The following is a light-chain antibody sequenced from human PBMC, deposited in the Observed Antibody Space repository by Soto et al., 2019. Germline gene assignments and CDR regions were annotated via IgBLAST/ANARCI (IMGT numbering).Light chain of an antibody. CDR1: QIISSN. J-gene: IGKJ1*01. CDR2: ETS. V-gene: IGKV3-15*01. Sequence: EIVMTQSPVTLSVSPGERATLSCRASQIISSNLAWYQQKPGQAPRLLIYETSTRATGIPGSFSGSGSVTEFKLTISTLQSEDFAVYYCHQYNNWWAFGKGTKGDIK. CDR3: HQYNNWWA.